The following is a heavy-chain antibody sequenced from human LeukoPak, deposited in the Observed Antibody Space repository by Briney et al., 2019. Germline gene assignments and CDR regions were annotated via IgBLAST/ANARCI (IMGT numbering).Heavy chain of an antibody. CDR1: GFTFSSYW. D-gene: IGHD3-22*01. J-gene: IGHJ4*02. V-gene: IGHV3-74*01. CDR3: ATFLYYYDSSGYYSDAAVDY. CDR2: INSDGSST. Sequence: GGSPRLSCTASGFTFSSYWMHWVRQAPGKGLVWVSRINSDGSSTSYADSVKGRFTISRDNGKNTLFLQMNSLRAEDTAVYYCATFLYYYDSSGYYSDAAVDYWGQGTLVTVAS.